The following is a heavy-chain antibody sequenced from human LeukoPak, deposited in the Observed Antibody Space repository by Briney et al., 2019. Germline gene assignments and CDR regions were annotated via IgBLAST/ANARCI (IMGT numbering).Heavy chain of an antibody. D-gene: IGHD4-17*01. V-gene: IGHV3-23*01. CDR1: GFTFSSFA. CDR2: ITGSHGRT. CDR3: TKDPNGDYVGAFDP. Sequence: GGSLRHSCEASGFTFSSFAMTWVRQAPGKGLEWVSSITGSHGRTYNTDSVKGRFTISRDNSQNTLYLQMNSLRAEDTAVYYCTKDPNGDYVGAFDPWGQGTLVTVSS. J-gene: IGHJ5*02.